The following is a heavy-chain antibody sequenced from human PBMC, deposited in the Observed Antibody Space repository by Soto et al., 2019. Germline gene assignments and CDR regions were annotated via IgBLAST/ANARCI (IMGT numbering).Heavy chain of an antibody. V-gene: IGHV4-59*11. CDR2: IYYSGST. CDR3: ARSQTTVTSYDY. Sequence: SETLSLTCTVSGVSISSHYWSWIRQPPGKGLEWIGYIYYSGSTNYNPSLKSRVTISIDTSKNQFSLKLSSVTAADTAVYYCARSQTTVTSYDYWGQGTLVTVSS. D-gene: IGHD4-17*01. CDR1: GVSISSHY. J-gene: IGHJ4*02.